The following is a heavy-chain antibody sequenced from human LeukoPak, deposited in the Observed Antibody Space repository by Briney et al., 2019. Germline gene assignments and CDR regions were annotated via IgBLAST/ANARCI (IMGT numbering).Heavy chain of an antibody. J-gene: IGHJ6*02. CDR2: ISYDGSNK. Sequence: GGSLRLSCAASGFTFSSCAMHWVRQAPGKGLEWVAVISYDGSNKYYADSVKGRFTISRDNSKNTLYLQMNSLRAEDTAVYYCAREYSSSRYYYYGMDVWGQGTTVTDSS. V-gene: IGHV3-30-3*01. CDR3: AREYSSSRYYYYGMDV. CDR1: GFTFSSCA. D-gene: IGHD6-6*01.